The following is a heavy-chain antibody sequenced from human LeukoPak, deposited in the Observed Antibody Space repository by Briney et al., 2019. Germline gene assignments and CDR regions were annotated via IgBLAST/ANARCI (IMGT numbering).Heavy chain of an antibody. CDR1: GGFISSGDYY. J-gene: IGHJ4*02. CDR3: ARDRRVTPTAAGYFDY. CDR2: IYTSGST. V-gene: IGHV4-61*02. Sequence: SQTLSLTCTVSGGFISSGDYYWSWIRQPAGKGLEWIGRIYTSGSTTYNPSLESRVTISVDTSKNQFSLNLSSVTAADTAVYYCARDRRVTPTAAGYFDYWGQGTLVTVSS. D-gene: IGHD6-13*01.